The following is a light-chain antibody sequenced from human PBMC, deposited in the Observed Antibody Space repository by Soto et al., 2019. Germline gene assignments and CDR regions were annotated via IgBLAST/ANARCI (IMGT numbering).Light chain of an antibody. Sequence: QSVLTQSPSASASLGASVKLTCTLSSGHSTYDIAWLQQHPEKGPRHLMKLNNDGSHTKGDGIPDRFSGSSSGAERYLTISSLQSEDEADYYCQTWGTGIRVFGGGTKLTVL. J-gene: IGLJ2*01. CDR3: QTWGTGIRV. CDR2: LNNDGSH. V-gene: IGLV4-69*01. CDR1: SGHSTYD.